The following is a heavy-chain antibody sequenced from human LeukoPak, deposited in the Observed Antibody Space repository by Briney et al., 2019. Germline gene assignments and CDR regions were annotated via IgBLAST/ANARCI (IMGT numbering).Heavy chain of an antibody. Sequence: GASVKVSCKASGYTFTGYYMHWVRQAPGQGLEWMGWINPNSGGTNYAQKFQGRVTMTRDTSISTAYMELSRLRSDDTAVYYCARRGMMVRRSGGNWFDPWGQGTLVTVSS. D-gene: IGHD3-10*01. CDR2: INPNSGGT. V-gene: IGHV1-2*02. CDR3: ARRGMMVRRSGGNWFDP. J-gene: IGHJ5*02. CDR1: GYTFTGYY.